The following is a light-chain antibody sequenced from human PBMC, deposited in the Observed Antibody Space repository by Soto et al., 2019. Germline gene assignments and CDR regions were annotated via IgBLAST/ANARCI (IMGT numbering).Light chain of an antibody. CDR3: QQANSFPCT. CDR1: QGISSW. J-gene: IGKJ1*01. V-gene: IGKV1-12*01. Sequence: DIQMTQSPSSVSASVGDRVTMTCRASQGISSWLVWYQQKPGKAPKLLIYAASSLQSGVPSRFSGSGSGTDFTLTISSLQPEDFATYYCQQANSFPCTFGQGTKVEIK. CDR2: AAS.